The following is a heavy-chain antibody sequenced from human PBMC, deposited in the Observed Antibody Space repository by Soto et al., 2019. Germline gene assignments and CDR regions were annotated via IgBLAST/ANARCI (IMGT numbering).Heavy chain of an antibody. J-gene: IGHJ4*02. D-gene: IGHD3-22*01. Sequence: GGSLRLSCAASGFTFSSYSMNWVRQAPGKGLEWVSSISSSSSYIYYADSVKGRFTISRDNAKNSLYLQMNSLRAEDTAVYYCARFDSSGYYYFVYWGQGTLVTVSS. CDR3: ARFDSSGYYYFVY. V-gene: IGHV3-21*01. CDR1: GFTFSSYS. CDR2: ISSSSSYI.